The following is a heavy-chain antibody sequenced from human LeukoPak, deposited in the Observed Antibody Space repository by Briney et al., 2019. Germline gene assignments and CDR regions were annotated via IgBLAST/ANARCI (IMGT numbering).Heavy chain of an antibody. V-gene: IGHV3-21*01. D-gene: IGHD3-3*01. J-gene: IGHJ3*02. CDR1: GFTFSSYN. CDR3: ARASGVATADGAFDI. Sequence: GGSLRLSCAASGFTFSSYNMNWVRQAPGKGLEWVSSISSSSSYIYYADSVKGRFTISRDNAKNSLYLQMNSLRAEDTAVYYCARASGVATADGAFDIWGQGTMVTVSS. CDR2: ISSSSSYI.